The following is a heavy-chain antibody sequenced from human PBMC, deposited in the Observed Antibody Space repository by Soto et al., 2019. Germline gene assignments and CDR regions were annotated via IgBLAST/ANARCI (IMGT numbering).Heavy chain of an antibody. CDR3: ARGHCGGTMDV. CDR2: VNGGGEIT. Sequence: EVQLLESGGGLVQPGGSLRLSCAASEFTFSSYSMIWVRQAPGKGLEWVSGVNGGGEITYYAESVKGRFTISRDYTKNTLYIQGNGLWAEDAAVFYWARGHCGGTMDVCGQGTRVTVS. V-gene: IGHV3-23*01. J-gene: IGHJ6*02. D-gene: IGHD2-21*01. CDR1: EFTFSSYS.